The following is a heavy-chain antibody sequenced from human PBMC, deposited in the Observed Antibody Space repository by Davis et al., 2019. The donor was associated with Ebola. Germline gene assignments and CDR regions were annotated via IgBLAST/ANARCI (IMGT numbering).Heavy chain of an antibody. J-gene: IGHJ4*02. CDR2: ISSSSSYI. V-gene: IGHV3-21*01. CDR1: GFTFSSYS. D-gene: IGHD4-17*01. Sequence: GESLKIPCAASGFTFSSYSMNRVRQAPGKGLEWVSSISSSSSYIYYADSVKGRFTISRDNAKNSLYLQMNSLRAEDKAVYYCAREGRYGPCYFDYWGQGTLVTVSS. CDR3: AREGRYGPCYFDY.